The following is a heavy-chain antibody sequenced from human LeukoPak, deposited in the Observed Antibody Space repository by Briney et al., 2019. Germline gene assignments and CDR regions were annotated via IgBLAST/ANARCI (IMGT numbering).Heavy chain of an antibody. CDR1: GFSVSSNY. CDR3: ARDQTFDI. J-gene: IGHJ3*02. CDR2: IYSGGST. Sequence: GGSLRLSCAASGFSVSSNYKSWVRQAPGKGLEWVSVIYSGGSTYYADSVKGRFTISRDNSKNTLYLQMNSLRAEDTAVYYCARDQTFDIWGQGTMVTVSS. V-gene: IGHV3-53*01.